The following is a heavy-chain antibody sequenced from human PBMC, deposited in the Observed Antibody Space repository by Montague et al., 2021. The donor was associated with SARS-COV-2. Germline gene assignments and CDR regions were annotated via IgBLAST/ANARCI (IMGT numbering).Heavy chain of an antibody. J-gene: IGHJ4*02. Sequence: PALVKPTQTLTLTCTFSGFSLSTSGVGVGWIRQPPGKALEWLALIYWDDDKRYSPSLKSRLTITKDTSKNQAVLTMTNMDPVDTATYYCAHRTISESSGSYDYWGQGALVTVSS. CDR1: GFSLSTSGVG. CDR3: AHRTISESSGSYDY. D-gene: IGHD3-10*01. V-gene: IGHV2-5*02. CDR2: IYWDDDK.